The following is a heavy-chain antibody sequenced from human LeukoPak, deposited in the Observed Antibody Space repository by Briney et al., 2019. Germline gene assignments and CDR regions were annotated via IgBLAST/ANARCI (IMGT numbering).Heavy chain of an antibody. CDR2: IKQDGSEK. CDR1: GFTFSSYW. D-gene: IGHD4-23*01. Sequence: QPGGSLRLSCAASGFTFSSYWMSWVRQAPGKGLEWVANIKQDGSEKYYVDSVKGRFTISRDNAKNSLYLQMNSLRAEDTAVYYCARDLDYGGRGLDSWGQGTLVIVSS. J-gene: IGHJ4*02. V-gene: IGHV3-7*01. CDR3: ARDLDYGGRGLDS.